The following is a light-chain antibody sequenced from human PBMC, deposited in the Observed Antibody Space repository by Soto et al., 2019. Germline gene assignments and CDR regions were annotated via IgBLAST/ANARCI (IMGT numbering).Light chain of an antibody. Sequence: EIVLTQSPGTLSLSPGERATLSCRASQSVSSSYLAWYQQKPGQAPRLLIYGASSRATGIPDRFSGSGSGTVFTLTFCRLEPEDFAVYDCQQYGSSPLTFGGGTKVDIK. V-gene: IGKV3-20*01. CDR3: QQYGSSPLT. J-gene: IGKJ4*01. CDR1: QSVSSSY. CDR2: GAS.